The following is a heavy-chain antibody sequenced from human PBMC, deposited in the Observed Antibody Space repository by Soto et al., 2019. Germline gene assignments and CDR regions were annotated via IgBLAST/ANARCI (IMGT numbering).Heavy chain of an antibody. CDR2: IYTSGRI. CDR3: ARLLGFRPPDV. V-gene: IGHV4-4*07. Sequence: SETLSLTCTVSGGYINSYFWTWIRQPAGKGLEWIGRIYTSGRIDYNPSLKSRVTMSLDTSKNQFSLKLGSVTAADTAVYYCARLLGFRPPDVWGQGTTVTVS. CDR1: GGYINSYF. J-gene: IGHJ6*02. D-gene: IGHD2-15*01.